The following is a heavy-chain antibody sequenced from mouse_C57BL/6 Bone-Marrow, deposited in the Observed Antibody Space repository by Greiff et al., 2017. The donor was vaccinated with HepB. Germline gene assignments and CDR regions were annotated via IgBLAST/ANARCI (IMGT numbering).Heavy chain of an antibody. CDR2: ISNGGGST. V-gene: IGHV5-12*01. CDR3: ARRTVLYYAMDY. J-gene: IGHJ4*01. CDR1: GFTFSDYY. Sequence: DVKLVESGGGLVQPGGSLKLSCAASGFTFSDYYMYWVRQTPEQRLEWVAYISNGGGSTYYPDTVKGRFTISRDNAKNTLYLQMSSLKSEDTAMYYCARRTVLYYAMDYWGQGTSVTVSS.